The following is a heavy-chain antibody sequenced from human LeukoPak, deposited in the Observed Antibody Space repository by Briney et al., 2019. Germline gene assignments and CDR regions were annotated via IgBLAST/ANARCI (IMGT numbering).Heavy chain of an antibody. V-gene: IGHV4-59*08. Sequence: SETLSLTCTVSGGSISNYYWSWIRQPPGKGLEWIGYIYYSGSTNYNPSLKSRDTISVDTSKNQFSLKLSSVAAADTAVYYCARQWSGSSWLIFDYWGQGTLVTVSS. CDR3: ARQWSGSSWLIFDY. D-gene: IGHD6-13*01. CDR2: IYYSGST. CDR1: GGSISNYY. J-gene: IGHJ4*02.